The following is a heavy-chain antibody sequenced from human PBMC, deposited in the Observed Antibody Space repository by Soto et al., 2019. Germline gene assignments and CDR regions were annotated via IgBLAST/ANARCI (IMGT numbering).Heavy chain of an antibody. Sequence: QVQLVQSGAEVKKPGSSVKVSCKASGGTFRSYSISWVRQAPGQGLEWMGGVIPIFDITNYAQKFQGRVTINAAEYTSAAYMELSSLGSDDTAVYYCARPDEGGYYSNHHYYYALDVWGQGTTVTV. CDR1: GGTFRSYS. V-gene: IGHV1-69*01. CDR2: VIPIFDIT. CDR3: ARPDEGGYYSNHHYYYALDV. D-gene: IGHD3-22*01. J-gene: IGHJ6*02.